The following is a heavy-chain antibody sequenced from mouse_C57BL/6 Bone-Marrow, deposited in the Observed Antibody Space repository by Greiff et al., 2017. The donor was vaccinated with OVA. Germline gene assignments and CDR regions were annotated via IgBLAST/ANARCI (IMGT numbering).Heavy chain of an antibody. CDR2: INPSSGYT. Sequence: QVQLQQSGAELARPGASVKMSCKASGYTFTSYTMHWVKQRPGQGLEWIGYINPSSGYTKYNQKFKDKATLTADKSSSTAYMQLSSLTSEDSAVYYCAREDSMGFYYAMDYWGQGTSVTVSS. D-gene: IGHD2-10*02. J-gene: IGHJ4*01. CDR3: AREDSMGFYYAMDY. CDR1: GYTFTSYT. V-gene: IGHV1-4*01.